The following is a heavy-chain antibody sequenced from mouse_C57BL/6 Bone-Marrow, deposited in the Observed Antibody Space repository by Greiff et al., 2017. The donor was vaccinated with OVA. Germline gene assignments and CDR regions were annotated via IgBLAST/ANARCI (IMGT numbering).Heavy chain of an antibody. CDR1: GYTFTSYT. D-gene: IGHD1-1*01. CDR2: INPSSGYT. CDR3: ARRGGSSQYYFDY. V-gene: IGHV1-4*01. Sequence: VQVVESGAELARPGASVKMSCKASGYTFTSYTMHWVKQRPGQGLEWIGYINPSSGYTKYNQKFKDKATLTADKSSSTAYMQLSSLTSEDSAVYYCARRGGSSQYYFDYWGQGTTLTVSS. J-gene: IGHJ2*01.